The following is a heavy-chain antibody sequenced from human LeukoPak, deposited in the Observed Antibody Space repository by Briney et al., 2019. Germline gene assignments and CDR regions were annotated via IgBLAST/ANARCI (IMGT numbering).Heavy chain of an antibody. CDR3: AKPGIAVAGSQDAFDI. CDR1: GFTFSNYA. D-gene: IGHD6-19*01. CDR2: ISGSGGST. V-gene: IGHV3-23*01. J-gene: IGHJ3*02. Sequence: GGSLRLSCAASGFTFSNYAMSWVRQAPGKGLEWVSAISGSGGSTYYADSVKGRFTISRDNSKNTLYLQMNSLRAEDTAIYYCAKPGIAVAGSQDAFDIWGQGTMVTVSS.